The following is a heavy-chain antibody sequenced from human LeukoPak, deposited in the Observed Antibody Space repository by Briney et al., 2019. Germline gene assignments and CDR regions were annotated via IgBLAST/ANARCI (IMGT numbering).Heavy chain of an antibody. V-gene: IGHV5-51*01. CDR2: IYPADSDT. Sequence: GESLKISCKGSGYNFTSYWIGWVRQMPGKGLERMGIIYPADSDTRDSPSFQGQVTISADKSISHAYLQWSNLKASDTAKYYCARPGPVRGVIISDAYFDYWGQGTLVTVSS. D-gene: IGHD3-10*01. CDR3: ARPGPVRGVIISDAYFDY. J-gene: IGHJ4*02. CDR1: GYNFTSYW.